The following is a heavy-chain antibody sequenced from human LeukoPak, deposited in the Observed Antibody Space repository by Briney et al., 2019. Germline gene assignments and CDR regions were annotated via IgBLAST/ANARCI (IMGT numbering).Heavy chain of an antibody. CDR2: IKQDGSEK. CDR1: GVTFSSYW. D-gene: IGHD1-1*01. Sequence: GGSLRLSCAASGVTFSSYWMSWVRQAPGKGLEWVANIKQDGSEKYYVDSVKGRFTISRDNAKNSLYLQMNSLRAEDTAVYYCARDLGKRSHNWFDPWGQGTLVTVSS. V-gene: IGHV3-7*01. J-gene: IGHJ5*02. CDR3: ARDLGKRSHNWFDP.